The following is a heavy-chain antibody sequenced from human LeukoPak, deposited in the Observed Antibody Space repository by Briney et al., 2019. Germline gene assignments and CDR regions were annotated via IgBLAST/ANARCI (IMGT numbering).Heavy chain of an antibody. D-gene: IGHD3-22*01. CDR3: AADYYDSSGQLYDY. CDR2: IYYSGSN. CDR1: GGSNSSGVCY. Sequence: PSQTLSLTCTVSGGSNSSGVCYWSWIREPPGAGRVWIGYIYYSGSNYYNPSLKSRVTISVDTSKNQFSLKLSSVTAADTAVYYCAADYYDSSGQLYDYWGQGTLVTVSS. V-gene: IGHV4-30-4*01. J-gene: IGHJ4*02.